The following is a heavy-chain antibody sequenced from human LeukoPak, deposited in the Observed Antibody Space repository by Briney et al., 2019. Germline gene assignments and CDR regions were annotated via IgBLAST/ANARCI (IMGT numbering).Heavy chain of an antibody. CDR1: GFTFTNNW. CDR3: ARGRGWIDP. D-gene: IGHD5-24*01. CDR2: VNEDGSEK. Sequence: GGSLRLSCAASGFTFTNNWMTWFCQAPGKGLEWVGNVNEDGSEKHYLDSVKGRFTISRDNAKNSVYLQMNNLRVEETAVYYCARGRGWIDPWGQGTLVSVSS. V-gene: IGHV3-7*01. J-gene: IGHJ5*02.